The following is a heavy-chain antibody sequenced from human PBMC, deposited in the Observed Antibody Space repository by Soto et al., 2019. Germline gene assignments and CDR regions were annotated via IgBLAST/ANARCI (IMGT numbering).Heavy chain of an antibody. J-gene: IGHJ5*02. Sequence: ASVKVSCKASGYSFTSYGISWVRQATGQGLEWMGWMNPNSGNTGYAQKFQGRVTMTRNTSISTAYMELSSLRSEDTAVYYCARAQTPIVVVVAATTEFDPWGQGTLVTVSS. CDR1: GYSFTSYG. D-gene: IGHD2-15*01. CDR2: MNPNSGNT. CDR3: ARAQTPIVVVVAATTEFDP. V-gene: IGHV1-8*02.